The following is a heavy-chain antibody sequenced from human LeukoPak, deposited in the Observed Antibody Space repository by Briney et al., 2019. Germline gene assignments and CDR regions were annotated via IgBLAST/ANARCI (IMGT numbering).Heavy chain of an antibody. CDR3: ARPRIAAAGNVYYMDV. V-gene: IGHV5-51*01. CDR1: GYSFTSYW. Sequence: GESLKISCQGSGYSFTSYWIGWVGQMPGKGLEWMGIIYPDDSDTRYSPSFQGQVTISADKSISTAYLQWSSLKASDTAMYYCARPRIAAAGNVYYMDVWGKGTTVTVSS. CDR2: IYPDDSDT. D-gene: IGHD6-13*01. J-gene: IGHJ6*03.